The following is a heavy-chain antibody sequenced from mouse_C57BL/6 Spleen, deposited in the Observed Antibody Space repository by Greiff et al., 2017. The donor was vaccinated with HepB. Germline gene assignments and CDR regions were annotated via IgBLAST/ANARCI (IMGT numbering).Heavy chain of an antibody. V-gene: IGHV14-4*01. D-gene: IGHD3-2*02. J-gene: IGHJ2*01. Sequence: VQLQQSGAELVRPGASVKLSCTASGFNIKDDYMHWVKQRPEQGLEWIGWIDPENGDTEYASKFQGKATITADTSSNTAYLQLSSLTSEDPAVYYCTSSGSYYFDYWGQGTTLTVSS. CDR2: IDPENGDT. CDR1: GFNIKDDY. CDR3: TSSGSYYFDY.